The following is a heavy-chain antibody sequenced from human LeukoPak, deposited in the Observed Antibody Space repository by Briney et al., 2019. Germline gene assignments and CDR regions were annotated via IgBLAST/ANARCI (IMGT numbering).Heavy chain of an antibody. CDR1: GGSISSGDYY. Sequence: SETLSLTCTVSGGSISSGDYYWSWIRQPPGKGLEWIGYIYYSGSTYYNPSLKSRVTISVDTSKNQFSLKLSSVTAADTAVYYCARVRIAGGAFDIWGQGTMVTVSS. V-gene: IGHV4-30-4*08. CDR2: IYYSGST. J-gene: IGHJ3*02. D-gene: IGHD6-13*01. CDR3: ARVRIAGGAFDI.